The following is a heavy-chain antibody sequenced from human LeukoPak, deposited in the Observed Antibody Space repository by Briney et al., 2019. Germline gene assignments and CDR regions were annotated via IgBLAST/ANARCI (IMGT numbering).Heavy chain of an antibody. CDR3: ARGQNCSGGSCYPADY. CDR1: GGSFSGYY. D-gene: IGHD2-15*01. Sequence: PSETLSLTCAVYGGSFSGYYWSWIRQPPGKGLEWIGEINHSGSINYNPSLKSRVTISVDTSKNQFSLKLSSVTAADTAVYYCARGQNCSGGSCYPADYWGQGTLVTVSS. J-gene: IGHJ4*02. CDR2: INHSGSI. V-gene: IGHV4-34*01.